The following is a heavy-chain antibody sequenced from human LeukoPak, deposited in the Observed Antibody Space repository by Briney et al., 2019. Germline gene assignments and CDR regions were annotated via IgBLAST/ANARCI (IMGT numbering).Heavy chain of an antibody. V-gene: IGHV1-69*05. Sequence: SVKVSCKASGGTFSSYAISWVRQAPGQGLEWMGGIIPIFGTANYAQKFQGRVTVTTDESTSTAYMELSSLRAEDTAVYSCARDLAGPSRLWGQGTLVTVSS. CDR2: IIPIFGTA. J-gene: IGHJ4*02. CDR1: GGTFSSYA. CDR3: ARDLAGPSRL.